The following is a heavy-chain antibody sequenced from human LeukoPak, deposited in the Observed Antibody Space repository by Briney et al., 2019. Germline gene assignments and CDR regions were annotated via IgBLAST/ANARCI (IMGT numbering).Heavy chain of an antibody. CDR1: GFTFSSYA. V-gene: IGHV3-23*01. J-gene: IGHJ3*02. CDR2: ISGSGGST. Sequence: GGSLRLSCAASGFTFSSYAMSWVRQAPGKGLEWVSAISGSGGSTYYADSVEGRFTISRDISKNTLYLQMNSLRAEDTAVYYCARGKSEGAFDIWGQGTMVTASS. D-gene: IGHD3-3*01. CDR3: ARGKSEGAFDI.